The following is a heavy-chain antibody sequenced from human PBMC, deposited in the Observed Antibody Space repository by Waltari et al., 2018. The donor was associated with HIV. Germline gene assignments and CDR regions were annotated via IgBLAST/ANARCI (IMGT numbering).Heavy chain of an antibody. V-gene: IGHV3-53*01. Sequence: EVQLVESGGGLIQPGGSMRLSCAASGFTVSSHYMSWVRQAPGKGLEWVSVIYSGGSTYYADSVKGRFTISRDNSKNTLYLQMNSLRAEDTAVYYCASGGMGGQHAFDIWGQGTMVTVSS. J-gene: IGHJ3*02. CDR1: GFTVSSHY. D-gene: IGHD2-15*01. CDR3: ASGGMGGQHAFDI. CDR2: IYSGGST.